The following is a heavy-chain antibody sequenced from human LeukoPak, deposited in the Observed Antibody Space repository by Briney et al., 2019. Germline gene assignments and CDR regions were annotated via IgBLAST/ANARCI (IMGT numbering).Heavy chain of an antibody. CDR1: GFTFSFYT. V-gene: IGHV3-30*04. CDR2: TSYDGGNK. J-gene: IGHJ4*02. CDR3: ARDWGVDF. Sequence: GRSLRLSCAVSGFTFSFYTMVWLRQPPGKGLEWVAATSYDGGNKYYVDSVQGRFTISRDNSKNTLYLQMNSLRPEDTAVYYCARDWGVDFWGQGTLVTVSS. D-gene: IGHD3-10*01.